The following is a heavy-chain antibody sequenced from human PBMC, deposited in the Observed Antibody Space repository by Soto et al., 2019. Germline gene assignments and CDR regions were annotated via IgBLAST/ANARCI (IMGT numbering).Heavy chain of an antibody. CDR2: YSGTT. V-gene: IGHV4-59*08. Sequence: QVQLQESGPGLVKPSETLSLTCTVSGASISRDHWNWIRQPPGKGLEWIGEYSGTTNYNPPLRSRVTISVDTSNNQFSLKLSSVTAADTAVYFCATYTTGGGGRGYWGQGTLVTVSS. D-gene: IGHD3-16*01. CDR1: GASISRDH. J-gene: IGHJ4*02. CDR3: ATYTTGGGGRGY.